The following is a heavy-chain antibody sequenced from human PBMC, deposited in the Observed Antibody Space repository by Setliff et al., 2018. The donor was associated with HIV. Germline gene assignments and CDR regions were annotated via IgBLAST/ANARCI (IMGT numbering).Heavy chain of an antibody. CDR3: ARSPRYSSGWYDSYFDQ. CDR1: GGTFSSYA. J-gene: IGHJ4*02. D-gene: IGHD6-19*01. CDR2: SIPMYGTS. V-gene: IGHV1-69*05. Sequence: GASVKVSCKASGGTFSSYAISWVRQAPGQGLEWMGGSIPMYGTSNYAQKFQGRVTITTDESTSTAHMELSRLRSDDTAVYYCARSPRYSSGWYDSYFDQWGQGTLVTVSS.